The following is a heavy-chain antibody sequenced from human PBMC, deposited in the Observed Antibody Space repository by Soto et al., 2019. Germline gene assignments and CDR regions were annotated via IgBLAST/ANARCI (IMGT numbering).Heavy chain of an antibody. CDR1: GFTFSGSA. Sequence: EVQLVESGGGLVQPGGSLKLSCAASGFTFSGSAMHWVRQASGKGLEWVGRIRSKGNNYATVYGASLKGRFTISRDDAKNTAYLQMNILNTEDTAVYYCSRQASDFWSGKPQYYMDVWGKGTTVTVSS. CDR2: IRSKGNNYAT. V-gene: IGHV3-73*01. J-gene: IGHJ6*03. CDR3: SRQASDFWSGKPQYYMDV. D-gene: IGHD3-3*01.